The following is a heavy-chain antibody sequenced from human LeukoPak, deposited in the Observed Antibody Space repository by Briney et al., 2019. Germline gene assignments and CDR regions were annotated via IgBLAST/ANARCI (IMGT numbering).Heavy chain of an antibody. CDR3: AKTGRPDNSGWYRWFDP. J-gene: IGHJ5*02. V-gene: IGHV4-4*09. CDR2: ICNSGGT. Sequence: SETLSLTCTVSGDSISTYYWSWIRQPPGKGLEWIGCICNSGGTNYNPSLKSRVTISVDTSKNQFSLNLSSVTAADTAVYYCAKTGRPDNSGWYRWFDPWGQGTLVTVSS. D-gene: IGHD6-19*01. CDR1: GDSISTYY.